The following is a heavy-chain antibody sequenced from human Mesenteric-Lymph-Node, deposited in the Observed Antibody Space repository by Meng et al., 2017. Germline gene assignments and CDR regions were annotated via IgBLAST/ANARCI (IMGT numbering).Heavy chain of an antibody. V-gene: IGHV1-69*04. Sequence: SVKVSCKASGGTFSSYTISWVRQAPGQGLEWMGRIIPILGIANYAQKFQGRVTITADKSTSTAYMELSSLRSEDTAVYYCAREADVDPAMGTNAFDIWGQGTMVTVSS. J-gene: IGHJ3*02. CDR2: IIPILGIA. CDR1: GGTFSSYT. D-gene: IGHD5-18*01. CDR3: AREADVDPAMGTNAFDI.